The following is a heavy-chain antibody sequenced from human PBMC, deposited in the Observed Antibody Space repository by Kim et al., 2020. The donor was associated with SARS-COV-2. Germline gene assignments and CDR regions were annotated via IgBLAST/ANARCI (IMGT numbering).Heavy chain of an antibody. CDR3: AQKVYPGPYGMDV. V-gene: IGHV3-23*01. Sequence: GGSLRLSCAASGFTFSSYAMSWVRQAPGKGLEWVSAISGSGGSTYYADSVKGRFTISRDNSKNTLYLQMNSLRAEDTAVYYCAQKVYPGPYGMDVWGQGTTVTVSS. CDR2: ISGSGGST. CDR1: GFTFSSYA. D-gene: IGHD1-20*01. J-gene: IGHJ6*02.